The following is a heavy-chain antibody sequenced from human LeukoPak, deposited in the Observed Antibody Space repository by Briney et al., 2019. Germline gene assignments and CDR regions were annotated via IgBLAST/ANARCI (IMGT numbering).Heavy chain of an antibody. CDR3: ARLPQGYCSGGSCDY. D-gene: IGHD2-15*01. V-gene: IGHV4-39*01. J-gene: IGHJ4*02. Sequence: PSETLSLTCTVSGGSIYTSTYWGWIRQPPGKGLEWIGSMFYSGSTFYNPSLKSRVTISVDTSNNQFSLNLSSVTAADTAVYYRARLPQGYCSGGSCDYWGQGTLVTVSS. CDR1: GGSIYTSTY. CDR2: MFYSGST.